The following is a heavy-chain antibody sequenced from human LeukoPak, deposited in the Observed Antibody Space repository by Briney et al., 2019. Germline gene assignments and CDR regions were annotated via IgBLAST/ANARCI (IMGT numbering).Heavy chain of an antibody. CDR2: ISAYNGNT. Sequence: ASVKVSCKASGYTFTSYGISWVRQAPGQGLEWVGWISAYNGNTNYAQKLQGRVTMTTDTSTSTAYMELRSLRSDDTAVYYCARDGYSGYDSNYFDYWGQGTLVTVSS. CDR1: GYTFTSYG. V-gene: IGHV1-18*01. D-gene: IGHD5-12*01. CDR3: ARDGYSGYDSNYFDY. J-gene: IGHJ4*02.